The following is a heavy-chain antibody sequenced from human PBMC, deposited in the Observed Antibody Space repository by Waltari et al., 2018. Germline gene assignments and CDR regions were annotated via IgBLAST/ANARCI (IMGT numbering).Heavy chain of an antibody. D-gene: IGHD3-10*01. CDR2: IKEDGSQK. J-gene: IGHJ4*02. CDR1: GFTLSSYW. V-gene: IGHV3-7*01. CDR3: ARGGVTLVP. Sequence: EVQLAESGGGLVQPGGSLRLSCVASGFTLSSYWMSWVRQAPGKGLERVANIKEDGSQKYYVDSVKGRFTIFRDNAKNSLYLQMNSLRAEDTAVYYCARGGVTLVPWGQGTLVTVSS.